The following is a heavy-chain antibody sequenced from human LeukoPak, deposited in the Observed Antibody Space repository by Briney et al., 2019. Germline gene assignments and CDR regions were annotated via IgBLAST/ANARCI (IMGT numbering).Heavy chain of an antibody. CDR2: ISSSSSYI. D-gene: IGHD3-22*01. Sequence: KAGGSLRLSCAASGFTFSSYSMNWVRQAPGKGLEWVSSISSSSSYIYYADSVKGRFTISRDNAKNSLYLQMNSLRAEDTAVYYCARGRGYYDSSGYYYGDIRPFFDYWGQGTLVTVSS. V-gene: IGHV3-21*01. CDR1: GFTFSSYS. CDR3: ARGRGYYDSSGYYYGDIRPFFDY. J-gene: IGHJ4*02.